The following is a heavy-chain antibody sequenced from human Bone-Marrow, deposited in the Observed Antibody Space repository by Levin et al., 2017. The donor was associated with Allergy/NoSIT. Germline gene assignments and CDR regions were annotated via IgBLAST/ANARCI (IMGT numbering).Heavy chain of an antibody. CDR3: ARNGAWSFEF. Sequence: GGSLRLSCASSGFTFGGYWRAWVRQAPGKGLEGVANINRDGGDGYYVDSVKGRFTISRDNARNSLDLQMNSLRVEDTAVYYCARNGAWSFEFWGQGTLVTVSS. J-gene: IGHJ4*02. D-gene: IGHD2-8*01. V-gene: IGHV3-7*02. CDR1: GFTFGGYW. CDR2: INRDGGDG.